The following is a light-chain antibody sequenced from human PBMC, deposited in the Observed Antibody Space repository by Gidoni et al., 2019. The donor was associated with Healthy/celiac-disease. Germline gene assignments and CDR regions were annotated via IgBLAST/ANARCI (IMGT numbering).Light chain of an antibody. CDR3: QQSYSTLLT. Sequence: DIQMTQSPSSLSAAVGDRVTITCRASQRISSYLNWYQQKQGKAPKLLIYAASSLQSGVPSRFSGSGSGTDFTLTISSLQPEDFATYYCQQSYSTLLTFGGGTKVEIK. CDR2: AAS. V-gene: IGKV1-39*01. CDR1: QRISSY. J-gene: IGKJ4*01.